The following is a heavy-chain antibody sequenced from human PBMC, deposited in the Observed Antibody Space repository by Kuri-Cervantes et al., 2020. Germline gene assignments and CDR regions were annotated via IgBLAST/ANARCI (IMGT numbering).Heavy chain of an antibody. CDR2: ISGSGGST. D-gene: IGHD2/OR15-2a*01. CDR3: AKSALTPNTHWFDP. V-gene: IGHV3-23*01. CDR1: GFTFSSYA. Sequence: GGSLTPSCAVAGFTFSSYAMGWVRQAPGKGLEWVSAISGSGGSTYYADPVKGRFTISRDNSKNTLYLQMNSLRAEDTAVYYCAKSALTPNTHWFDPWGQGTLVTVSS. J-gene: IGHJ5*02.